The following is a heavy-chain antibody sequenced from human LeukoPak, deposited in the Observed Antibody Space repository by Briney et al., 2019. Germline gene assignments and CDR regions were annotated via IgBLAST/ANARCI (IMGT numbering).Heavy chain of an antibody. CDR3: ARLVKVYALSPPLLAV. CDR1: GYSFTSYW. Sequence: RGESLKISFKGSGYSFTSYWIGWVRQMPGKGLEWMGIIYPGDSDTRYSPSFQGHVTISADKSISTAYLQWSSLKASDTAMYYCARLVKVYALSPPLLAVWGNGTTVTVSS. V-gene: IGHV5-51*01. D-gene: IGHD2-8*01. CDR2: IYPGDSDT. J-gene: IGHJ6*04.